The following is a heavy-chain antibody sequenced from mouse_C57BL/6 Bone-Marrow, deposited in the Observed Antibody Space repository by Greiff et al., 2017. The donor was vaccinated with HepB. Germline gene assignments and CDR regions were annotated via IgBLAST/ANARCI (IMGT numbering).Heavy chain of an antibody. Sequence: VQLQESGAELVKPGASVKISCNASGYAFSSYWMNWVKQRPGKGLEWIGQIYPGDGDTNYNGKFKGKATLTADKSSSTAYMQLSSLTSEDSAVYFCARWDYGSSYDAMDYWGQGTSVTVSS. D-gene: IGHD1-1*01. CDR1: GYAFSSYW. CDR2: IYPGDGDT. V-gene: IGHV1-80*01. CDR3: ARWDYGSSYDAMDY. J-gene: IGHJ4*01.